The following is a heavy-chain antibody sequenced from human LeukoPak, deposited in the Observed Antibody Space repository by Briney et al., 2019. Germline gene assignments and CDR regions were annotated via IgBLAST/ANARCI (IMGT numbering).Heavy chain of an antibody. V-gene: IGHV3-33*01. CDR3: AREIFCSGSYPDF. J-gene: IGHJ4*02. CDR2: IWHDGSHK. CDR1: GFAFYTYA. D-gene: IGHD3-10*02. Sequence: GRSLRLSRAAPGFAFYTYAMHWVREAPGQGLEWVALIWHDGSHKFSSNSVRGQFTISRDNSKNTVSLQMNNLRPEDAAVYYCAREIFCSGSYPDFWGQGTLVTVSS.